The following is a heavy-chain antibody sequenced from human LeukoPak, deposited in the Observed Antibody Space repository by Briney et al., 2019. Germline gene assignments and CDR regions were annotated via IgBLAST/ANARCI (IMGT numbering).Heavy chain of an antibody. J-gene: IGHJ2*01. Sequence: SETLSLTCTVSGGSISSYYWSWIRQPPGKGLEWIGYIYYSGSTNYNPSLKSRVTISVDTSKNQFSLKLSSVTAADTAVYYCARQSSGWIDWYFDLWGRGTLVTVSS. CDR3: ARQSSGWIDWYFDL. CDR2: IYYSGST. CDR1: GGSISSYY. D-gene: IGHD6-19*01. V-gene: IGHV4-59*01.